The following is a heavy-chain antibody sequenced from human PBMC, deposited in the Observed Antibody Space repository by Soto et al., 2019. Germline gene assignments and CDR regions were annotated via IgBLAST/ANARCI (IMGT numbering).Heavy chain of an antibody. CDR2: IYYSGST. D-gene: IGHD3-22*01. J-gene: IGHJ6*02. V-gene: IGHV4-59*01. CDR1: CGSISSYY. CDR3: ARDNDSSGYYPYYYGMDV. Sequence: PSETLSLTCTVSCGSISSYYWSWIRQPPGKGLEWIGYIYYSGSTNYNPSLKSRVTISVDTSKNQFSLKLSSVTAADTAVYYCARDNDSSGYYPYYYGMDVWGQGTTVTVS.